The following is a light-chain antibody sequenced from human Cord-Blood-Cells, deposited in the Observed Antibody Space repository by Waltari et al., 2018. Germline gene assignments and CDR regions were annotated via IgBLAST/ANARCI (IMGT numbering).Light chain of an antibody. CDR1: SGSIASNA. CDR2: EDN. V-gene: IGLV6-57*03. CDR3: QSYDSSTWV. Sequence: NFMLTQPHSVSESTGKTVTISCTRSSGSIASNAVQWYQQRPGSAPTTVIYEDNQRPSGVPDRFSGSIDSSSNSASLPISGLKTEDEADYYCQSYDSSTWVFGGGTKLTVL. J-gene: IGLJ3*02.